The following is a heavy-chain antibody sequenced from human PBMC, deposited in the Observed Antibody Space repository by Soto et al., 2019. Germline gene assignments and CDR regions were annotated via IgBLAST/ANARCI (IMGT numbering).Heavy chain of an antibody. CDR2: VSGRGADK. CDR1: GFTFSSYT. V-gene: IGHV3-23*01. CDR3: AKPLSTMIVGAFDI. Sequence: GGSLRLSCAASGFTFSSYTMNWVRQAPGKGLEWVSGVSGRGADKFYADSVKGRFTISRDNSINLLFLQMNDLRAEDTAVYYCAKPLSTMIVGAFDIWGQGTMVTVSS. D-gene: IGHD3-22*01. J-gene: IGHJ3*02.